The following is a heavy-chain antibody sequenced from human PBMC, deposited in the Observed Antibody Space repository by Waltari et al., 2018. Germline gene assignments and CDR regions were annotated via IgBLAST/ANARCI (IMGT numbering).Heavy chain of an antibody. V-gene: IGHV3-30*02. CDR1: GFTFGTYG. CDR3: AKLSGRVPVDY. J-gene: IGHJ4*02. Sequence: QVQLVESGGGVVQPGGSLRPSCAASGFTFGTYGMHWVRQAPGKGLEWVAFIAYDGSDKYYADSVKGRFTISRDNSKNTLYLAMDSLRAEDTAVYYCAKLSGRVPVDYWGQGTLVTVSS. D-gene: IGHD3-3*01. CDR2: IAYDGSDK.